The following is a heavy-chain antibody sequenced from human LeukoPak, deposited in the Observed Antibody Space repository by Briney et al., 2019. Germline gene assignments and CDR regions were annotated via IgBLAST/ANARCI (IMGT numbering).Heavy chain of an antibody. Sequence: ASVKVSCKASGYTFTGHYMHWVREAPGHGLEWMGWIQAGTGDTNYAQKFQGRCTMTRDTSISTLYMELDRLTSDDTAVYFCARDENWGPDYWGQGTLVTVSS. CDR2: IQAGTGDT. D-gene: IGHD7-27*01. CDR3: ARDENWGPDY. CDR1: GYTFTGHY. J-gene: IGHJ4*02. V-gene: IGHV1-2*02.